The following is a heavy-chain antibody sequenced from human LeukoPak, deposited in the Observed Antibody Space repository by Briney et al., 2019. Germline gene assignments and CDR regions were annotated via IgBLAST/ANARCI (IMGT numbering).Heavy chain of an antibody. D-gene: IGHD3-10*01. CDR2: ISGSGTST. J-gene: IGHJ4*02. Sequence: GGSLRLSCAASGFTFSSYAMNWVRQAPGRGLEWVSTISGSGTSTYYADSVKGRFTISRDNSKNTLYLQMNSLRAEDMAIYYCAKAYGSGSYYPDYWGQGTLVTVSS. CDR1: GFTFSSYA. V-gene: IGHV3-23*01. CDR3: AKAYGSGSYYPDY.